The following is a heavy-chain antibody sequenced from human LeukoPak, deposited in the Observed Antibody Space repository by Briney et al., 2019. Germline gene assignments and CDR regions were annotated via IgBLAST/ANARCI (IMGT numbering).Heavy chain of an antibody. Sequence: WASVKVSCKVSGYTLTELSMHWVLQAPGKGLEWMGGFDPEDGETIYAQKFQGRVTMTEDTSTDTAYMELSSLRSEDTAVYYCATGRGSSWYFDYWGQGTLVTVSS. CDR3: ATGRGSSWYFDY. J-gene: IGHJ4*02. V-gene: IGHV1-24*01. CDR1: GYTLTELS. D-gene: IGHD6-13*01. CDR2: FDPEDGET.